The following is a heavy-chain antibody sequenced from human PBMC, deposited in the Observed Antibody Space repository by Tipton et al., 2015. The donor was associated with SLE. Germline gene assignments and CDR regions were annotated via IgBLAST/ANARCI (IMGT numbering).Heavy chain of an antibody. CDR1: GGSFSGYY. CDR2: INHSGST. Sequence: TLSLTCAVYGGSFSGYYWSWIRQPPGKGLEWIGEINHSGSTNYNPSRKSLITISVDTSKNQFSLYLSSVTAADTVVYYCARADSSGWHFDYWGQGTLVTVSS. D-gene: IGHD6-19*01. J-gene: IGHJ4*02. CDR3: ARADSSGWHFDY. V-gene: IGHV4-34*01.